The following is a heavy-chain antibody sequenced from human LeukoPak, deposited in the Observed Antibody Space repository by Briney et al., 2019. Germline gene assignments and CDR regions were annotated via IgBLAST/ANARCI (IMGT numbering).Heavy chain of an antibody. J-gene: IGHJ4*02. CDR3: ARGRDIVVVVAATYFDY. Sequence: GGSLRLSCAASGFTFSNVWMNWVRQAPGKGLEWVSSISSSSSYIYYAGSVKGRFTISRDNAKNSLYLQMNSLRAEDTAVYYCARGRDIVVVVAATYFDYWGQGTLVTVSS. CDR1: GFTFSNVW. CDR2: ISSSSSYI. D-gene: IGHD2-15*01. V-gene: IGHV3-21*01.